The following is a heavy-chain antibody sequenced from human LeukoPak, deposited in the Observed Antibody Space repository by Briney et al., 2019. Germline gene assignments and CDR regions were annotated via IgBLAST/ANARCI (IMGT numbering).Heavy chain of an antibody. V-gene: IGHV3-7*01. CDR1: GFTFSSYW. D-gene: IGHD6-19*01. Sequence: GGSLRLSCAASGFTFSSYWMSWVRQAPGKGLEWVANIKQDGSEKYYVDSVKGRFTISRDNSKNTLYLQMNSLRAEDTAVYYCAKMAVAGFSYYYYYMDVWGKGTTVTVSS. CDR2: IKQDGSEK. J-gene: IGHJ6*03. CDR3: AKMAVAGFSYYYYYMDV.